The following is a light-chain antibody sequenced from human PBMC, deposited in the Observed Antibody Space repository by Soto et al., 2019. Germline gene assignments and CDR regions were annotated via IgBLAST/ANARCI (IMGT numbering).Light chain of an antibody. CDR2: AAS. CDR3: QQYRRSPRS. J-gene: IGKJ1*01. Sequence: EVVLTQSPGTLSLSPGERATLSCRASQTVGGNYLAWYQQKPGQAPRLLIYAASSRATGIPDRFSGSGSGTDFTLTISRLEPEDFAVYYCQQYRRSPRSFGQGTKVDIK. V-gene: IGKV3-20*01. CDR1: QTVGGNY.